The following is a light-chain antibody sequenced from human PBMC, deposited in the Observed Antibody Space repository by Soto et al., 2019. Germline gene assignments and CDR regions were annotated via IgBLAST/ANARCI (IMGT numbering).Light chain of an antibody. CDR3: LQDYNYPRT. V-gene: IGKV1-6*01. CDR2: AAS. J-gene: IGKJ1*01. CDR1: QGIRND. Sequence: IWMTQSPSLLSASTGDRVTISCRASQGIRNDLGWYQQKPGKAPKLLIYAASSLQSGVPSRFSGSGSGTDFTLTISSLQPEDFATYYCLQDYNYPRTFGQGTKVEIK.